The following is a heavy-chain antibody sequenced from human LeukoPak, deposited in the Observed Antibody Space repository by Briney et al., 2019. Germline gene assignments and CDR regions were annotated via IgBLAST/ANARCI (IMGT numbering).Heavy chain of an antibody. D-gene: IGHD6-13*01. V-gene: IGHV4-59*01. CDR3: ARSTDAHSWQTRYYSYYMDV. CDR2: IYYSGST. Sequence: SETLSPTCTVSGGSISNYYWSWIRQPPGKGLEWIGYIYYSGSTNYNPSLKSRVTISVDTSKNQFSLKLSSVTAADTAVYYCARSTDAHSWQTRYYSYYMDVWGKGTTVTVSS. J-gene: IGHJ6*03. CDR1: GGSISNYY.